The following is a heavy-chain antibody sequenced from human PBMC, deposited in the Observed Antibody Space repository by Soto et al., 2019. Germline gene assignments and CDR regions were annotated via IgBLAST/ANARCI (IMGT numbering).Heavy chain of an antibody. CDR2: IYKSTTT. D-gene: IGHD2-15*01. Sequence: SETLSLTCSVSGDSISTVDYFWAWIRQPPGQALEYIGYIYKSTTTYYNPSFESRVAISLDTSKSQFSLTVTSVTAADTAVYFCARGRYCLTGRCFPNWFDSWGQGTLVAVS. J-gene: IGHJ5*01. V-gene: IGHV4-30-4*01. CDR1: GDSISTVDYF. CDR3: ARGRYCLTGRCFPNWFDS.